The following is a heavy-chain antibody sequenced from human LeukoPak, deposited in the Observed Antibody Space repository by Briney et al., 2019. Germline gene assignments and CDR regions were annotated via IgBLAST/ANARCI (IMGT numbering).Heavy chain of an antibody. Sequence: SETLSLTCVVSGGSISPYYWSWIRQSPGKGLEWIGYIDPSGSASYNPSLKSRVTIFVDTSKNLFSLILTSVSASDTAICYCARDHWLFSSKTWYYYGMDVWGQGTTVTVSS. D-gene: IGHD3-9*01. CDR3: ARDHWLFSSKTWYYYGMDV. V-gene: IGHV4-59*01. CDR1: GGSISPYY. CDR2: IDPSGSA. J-gene: IGHJ6*02.